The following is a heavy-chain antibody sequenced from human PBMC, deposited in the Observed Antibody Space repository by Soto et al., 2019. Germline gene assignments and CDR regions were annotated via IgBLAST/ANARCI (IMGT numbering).Heavy chain of an antibody. J-gene: IGHJ4*02. V-gene: IGHV4-59*01. CDR2: VYYSGTT. Sequence: PSETLSLTCTVSGGSISSYYWSWIRQPPGRGLEWIGYVYYSGTTNYNPSLKSRVTISVDTSKNQFSLKLTSVTAADTAVYYCARAPPPSSYASGESEYYFDSWGPGFLANVSS. CDR1: GGSISSYY. CDR3: ARAPPPSSYASGESEYYFDS. D-gene: IGHD3-10*01.